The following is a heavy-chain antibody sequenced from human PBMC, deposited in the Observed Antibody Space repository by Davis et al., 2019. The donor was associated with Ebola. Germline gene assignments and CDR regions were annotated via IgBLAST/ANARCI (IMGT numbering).Heavy chain of an antibody. CDR3: AASVRAVAGDY. CDR1: GYTFTSYA. D-gene: IGHD6-19*01. V-gene: IGHV1-3*01. J-gene: IGHJ4*02. Sequence: AASVKVSCKASGYTFTSYAMHWVRQAPGQRLEWMGWINAGNGNTKYSQKFQGRVTITRDTSASTAYMELSSLRSEDTAVYYGAASVRAVAGDYWGQGTLVIVSS. CDR2: INAGNGNT.